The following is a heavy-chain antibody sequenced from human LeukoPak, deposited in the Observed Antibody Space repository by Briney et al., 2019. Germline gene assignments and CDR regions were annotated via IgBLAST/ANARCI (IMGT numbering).Heavy chain of an antibody. J-gene: IGHJ5*02. CDR1: GFTFSSYG. CDR3: ARDWLYTLVRGVTPGFDP. CDR2: IWYDGSNK. V-gene: IGHV3-33*01. Sequence: GGSLRLSCAASGFTFSSYGMHWVRKAPGKGLEWVAVIWYDGSNKYYADSVKGRFTSSRDNSKNTLYVQMNSLRAEDTAVYYCARDWLYTLVRGVTPGFDPWGQGTLVTVSS. D-gene: IGHD3-10*01.